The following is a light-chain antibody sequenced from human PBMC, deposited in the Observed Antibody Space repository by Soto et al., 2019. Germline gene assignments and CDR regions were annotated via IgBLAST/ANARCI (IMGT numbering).Light chain of an antibody. CDR2: KAS. J-gene: IGKJ1*01. CDR3: QQYNSYPWT. Sequence: DIQMTQSPSTLSASVGDRVTITCRASQSINIWLAWFQQKPGKAPNLLIYKASSLESGVPSRFSGSGSGTEFTLTISSLQPDDFATYYCQQYNSYPWTFGQGTKVDIK. V-gene: IGKV1-5*03. CDR1: QSINIW.